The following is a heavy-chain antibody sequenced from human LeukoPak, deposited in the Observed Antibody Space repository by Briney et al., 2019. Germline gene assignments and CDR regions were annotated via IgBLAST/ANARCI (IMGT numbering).Heavy chain of an antibody. CDR3: ARQNVDIVATPMNFDY. CDR1: GYSFTSYW. Sequence: GESLKISCKGSGYSFTSYWIGWVRQMPGKGLEWMGIIYPGDSDTRYSPSLQGQVTISADKSISTAYLQWSSLKASDTAMYYCARQNVDIVATPMNFDYWGQGTLVTVSS. D-gene: IGHD5-12*01. J-gene: IGHJ4*02. V-gene: IGHV5-51*01. CDR2: IYPGDSDT.